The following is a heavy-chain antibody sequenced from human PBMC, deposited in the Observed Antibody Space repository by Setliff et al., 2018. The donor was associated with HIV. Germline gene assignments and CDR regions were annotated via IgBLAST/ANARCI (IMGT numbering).Heavy chain of an antibody. D-gene: IGHD3-22*01. Sequence: GGSLRLSCAASGFTFSSYSMNWVRQAPGKGLEWVSSISSSSSYIYYADSVKGRFTISRDNAKNSLYLQMNSLKTEDTAVYYCATAGEYYDDSGYFFDYWGQGALVTVSS. CDR1: GFTFSSYS. CDR2: ISSSSSYI. CDR3: ATAGEYYDDSGYFFDY. J-gene: IGHJ4*02. V-gene: IGHV3-21*03.